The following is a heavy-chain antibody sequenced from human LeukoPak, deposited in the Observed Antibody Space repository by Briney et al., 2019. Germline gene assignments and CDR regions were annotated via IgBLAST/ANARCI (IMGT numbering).Heavy chain of an antibody. CDR2: MNPNSGNT. V-gene: IGHV1-8*01. D-gene: IGHD2/OR15-2a*01. CDR1: GYTLTTYD. J-gene: IGHJ5*02. Sequence: ASVKVSCKASGYTLTTYDINWVRPATGQGLEWMGWMNPNSGNTGYAQKFQGRVTMTRNTSISTAYMELSSLRSEDTAVYYCARGPHKSGGCNSRRARFDPWGQGTLVNGFS. CDR3: ARGPHKSGGCNSRRARFDP.